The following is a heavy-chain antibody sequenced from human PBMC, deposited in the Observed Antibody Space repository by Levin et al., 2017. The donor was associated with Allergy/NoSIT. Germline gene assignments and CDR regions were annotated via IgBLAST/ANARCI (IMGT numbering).Heavy chain of an antibody. J-gene: IGHJ4*02. Sequence: GGSLRLSCAASGFTFSTYAMNWVRQAPGQGLEWVASVSDGGDYTFYADSVRRRFTISRDTSTTTLYLQMNSLRAGDTALSFCTTDDGTAYYSFDSWGQGTRVTVSS. V-gene: IGHV3-23*01. CDR1: GFTFSTYA. CDR3: TTDDGTAYYSFDS. CDR2: VSDGGDYT. D-gene: IGHD1-26*01.